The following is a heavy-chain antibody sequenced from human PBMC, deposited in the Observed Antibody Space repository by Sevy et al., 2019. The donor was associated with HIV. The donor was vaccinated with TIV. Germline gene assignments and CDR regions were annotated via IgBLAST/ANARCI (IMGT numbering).Heavy chain of an antibody. CDR2: ISGSGSDI. D-gene: IGHD3-9*01. J-gene: IGHJ4*02. V-gene: IGHV3-21*03. Sequence: GGSLRLSCAASGFTFTNHNMNWVRQAPGKGLEWVSSISGSGSDIYYANSVKGRFSISRDNAKGSLYLQINSLRAEDTAVYYCARAFYDVLTGYSTYYFDSWGQGTLVTVSS. CDR3: ARAFYDVLTGYSTYYFDS. CDR1: GFTFTNHN.